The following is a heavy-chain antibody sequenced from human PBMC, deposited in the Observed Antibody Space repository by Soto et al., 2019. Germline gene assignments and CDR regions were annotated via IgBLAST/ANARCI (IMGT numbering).Heavy chain of an antibody. CDR2: IKSKTDGGTT. CDR1: GFTFSNAW. Sequence: GGSLRLSCAASGFTFSNAWMNWVRQAPGKGLGWVGRIKSKTDGGTTDYAAPVKGRFTISRDDSKNTLYLQMNSLKTEDTAVYYCTTPYCGGDCYYDYWGQGTLVTVSS. J-gene: IGHJ4*02. V-gene: IGHV3-15*07. CDR3: TTPYCGGDCYYDY. D-gene: IGHD2-21*02.